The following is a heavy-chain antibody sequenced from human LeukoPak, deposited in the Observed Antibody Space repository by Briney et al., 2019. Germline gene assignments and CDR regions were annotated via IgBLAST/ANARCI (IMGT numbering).Heavy chain of an antibody. Sequence: SVKVSCKASGYTFTGYYIHWVRQAPGQGLEWMGEIIPIFNAPKYAQKFQGRVTITADESTSTAFMELKRLGSEDTALYYCALGLPANYWGQGTLITVSS. D-gene: IGHD1-7*01. CDR1: GYTFTGYY. J-gene: IGHJ4*02. CDR2: IIPIFNAP. V-gene: IGHV1-69*13. CDR3: ALGLPANY.